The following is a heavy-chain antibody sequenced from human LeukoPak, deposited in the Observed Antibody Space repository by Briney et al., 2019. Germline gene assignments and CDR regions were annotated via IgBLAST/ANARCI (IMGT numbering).Heavy chain of an antibody. Sequence: GASVTVSCTASGYTFTSNYMHWVRQAPGQGLEWMGVISPSSGTTSYAQKFQGRVTMTRDTSKNQFSLKLSSVTAADTAVYYCSTSITGTANWFDPWGQGTLVTVSS. CDR1: GYTFTSNY. D-gene: IGHD1-20*01. CDR3: STSITGTANWFDP. CDR2: ISPSSGTT. V-gene: IGHV1-46*01. J-gene: IGHJ5*02.